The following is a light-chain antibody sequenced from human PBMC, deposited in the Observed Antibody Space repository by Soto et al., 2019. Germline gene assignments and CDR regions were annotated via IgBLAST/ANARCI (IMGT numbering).Light chain of an antibody. CDR1: RSDVGGYNY. V-gene: IGLV2-11*01. Sequence: QSALTQPRSVSGSPGQSVTISCTGTRSDVGGYNYVSWYQQHPGKAPKLMIYDVSKRPSGVPDRFSGSKSGNTASLTISGLQAEDEADYYCCSYAGTVVFGGGTKVTVL. J-gene: IGLJ2*01. CDR3: CSYAGTVV. CDR2: DVS.